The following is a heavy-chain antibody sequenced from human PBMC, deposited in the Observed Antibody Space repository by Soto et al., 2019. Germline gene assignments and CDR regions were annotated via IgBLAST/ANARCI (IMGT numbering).Heavy chain of an antibody. J-gene: IGHJ4*02. CDR1: GFTFSSYS. D-gene: IGHD3-22*01. CDR2: ISSSSSYI. CDR3: ARAPYYYDSSGYWAY. V-gene: IGHV3-21*01. Sequence: GGSLRLSCAASGFTFSSYSMNWVRQAPGKGLEWVSSISSSSSYIYYADSVKGRFTISRDNAENSLYLQMNSLRAEDTAVYYCARAPYYYDSSGYWAYWGQGTLVTVSS.